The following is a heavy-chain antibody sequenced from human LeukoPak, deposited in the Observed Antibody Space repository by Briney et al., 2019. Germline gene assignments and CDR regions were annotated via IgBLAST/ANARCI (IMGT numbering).Heavy chain of an antibody. J-gene: IGHJ4*02. V-gene: IGHV3-48*01. CDR1: GFTFSSYS. Sequence: GGSLRLSCAASGFTFSSYSMNWVRQAPGKGLEWVSYISSSSSTIYYADSVKGRFTISRDNAKNSLYLQMNSLRAEDTAVYCCARGLLGAAAGYFDYWGQGTLVTVSS. CDR3: ARGLLGAAAGYFDY. D-gene: IGHD6-13*01. CDR2: ISSSSSTI.